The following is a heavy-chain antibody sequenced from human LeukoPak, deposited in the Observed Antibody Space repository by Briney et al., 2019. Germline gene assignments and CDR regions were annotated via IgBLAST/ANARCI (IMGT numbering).Heavy chain of an antibody. D-gene: IGHD3-9*01. J-gene: IGHJ4*02. Sequence: SETLSLTCTVSGGSISSSSYYWGWIRQPPGKGLEWIGSIYYSGSTYYNPSLKSRVTISVDTSKNQFSLKLSSVTAADTAVYYCAKVRLEYYDILTGYYRFDYWGQGTLVTVSS. CDR2: IYYSGST. V-gene: IGHV4-39*07. CDR3: AKVRLEYYDILTGYYRFDY. CDR1: GGSISSSSYY.